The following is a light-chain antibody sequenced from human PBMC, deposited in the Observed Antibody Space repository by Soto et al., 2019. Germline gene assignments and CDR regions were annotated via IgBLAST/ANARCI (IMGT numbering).Light chain of an antibody. CDR1: QSVSSN. Sequence: EIVMTQSPATVSVSPGERATLSCRASQSVSSNLAWYQQKPGQAPRLLIFGASTRATGIPARFSGSESGTEFTLTISSLQSEDFAVYYCQQYNNWPPITFGQGTRLEIK. V-gene: IGKV3-15*01. J-gene: IGKJ5*01. CDR3: QQYNNWPPIT. CDR2: GAS.